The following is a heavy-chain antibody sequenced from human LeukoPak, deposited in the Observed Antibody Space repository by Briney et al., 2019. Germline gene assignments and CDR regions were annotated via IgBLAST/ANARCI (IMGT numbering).Heavy chain of an antibody. D-gene: IGHD3-22*01. Sequence: SETLSLTCTVSGGSISSSSYYWGWIRQPPGKGLEWIGSIYYSGSTYYNPSLKSRVTVSVDTSKTQFSLKLSSVTAADTAVYYCASPGGHYDSSGYYSFDYWGQGTLVTVSS. CDR3: ASPGGHYDSSGYYSFDY. V-gene: IGHV4-39*01. CDR1: GGSISSSSYY. J-gene: IGHJ4*02. CDR2: IYYSGST.